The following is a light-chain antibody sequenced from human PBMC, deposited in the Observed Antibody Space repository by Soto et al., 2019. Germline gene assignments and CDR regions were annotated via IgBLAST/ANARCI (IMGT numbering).Light chain of an antibody. V-gene: IGKV1-5*01. Sequence: DIQMTQSPSTLSASVGDTVTITCRASQTISRWLAWYQQKPGKAPRLLIYTASTLKSGVPSRFSASGSGTEFTLTISSLHPDDFATYYCQEYNNYWTFGQGTKVEVK. CDR1: QTISRW. J-gene: IGKJ1*01. CDR2: TAS. CDR3: QEYNNYWT.